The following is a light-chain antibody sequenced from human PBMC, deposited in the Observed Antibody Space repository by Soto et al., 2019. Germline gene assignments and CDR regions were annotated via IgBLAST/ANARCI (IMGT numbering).Light chain of an antibody. Sequence: QSALTQPASVSGSPGQSITISCTGTSSDVGSYNLVSWYKQHPGKAPKLVIYEVSKRPSGVSNRFSGSKSGNTASLTISGLQAEDEADYYCCSYAGSHVVFGGGTKLTVL. J-gene: IGLJ2*01. V-gene: IGLV2-23*02. CDR1: SSDVGSYNL. CDR2: EVS. CDR3: CSYAGSHVV.